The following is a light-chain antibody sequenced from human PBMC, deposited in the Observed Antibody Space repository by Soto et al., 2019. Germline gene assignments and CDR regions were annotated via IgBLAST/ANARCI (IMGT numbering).Light chain of an antibody. V-gene: IGLV1-44*01. CDR1: SSNIGSNT. J-gene: IGLJ2*01. CDR3: AAWGDSLNGPV. CDR2: SNN. Sequence: QSVLTQPPSASGTPGQRVTISCSGSSSNIGSNTVNWYQQLPGTAPKLLIYSNNQRPSGVPARFSGAKSGTSASLAISRLQYEDEADYYCAAWGDSLNGPVFGGGTKLTVL.